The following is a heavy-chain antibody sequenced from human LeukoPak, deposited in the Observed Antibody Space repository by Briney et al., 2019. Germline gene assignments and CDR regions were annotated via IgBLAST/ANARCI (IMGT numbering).Heavy chain of an antibody. V-gene: IGHV3-53*01. CDR3: ARGVEPLAANTLAY. Sequence: GGSLRLSCAASGFTVITNDMTWVRQAPGKGLEWVSVLYSDGNTTYADSVQGRFTISRDNSKNTLYLEMNSLSPDDTAVYYCARGVEPLAANTLAYWGQGTLVTVSS. J-gene: IGHJ4*02. D-gene: IGHD1-14*01. CDR2: LYSDGNT. CDR1: GFTVITND.